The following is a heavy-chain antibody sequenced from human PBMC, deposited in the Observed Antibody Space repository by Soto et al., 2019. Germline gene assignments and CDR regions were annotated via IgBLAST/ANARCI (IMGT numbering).Heavy chain of an antibody. V-gene: IGHV4-31*03. CDR3: ARETTMVRGAGMDV. Sequence: SETLSLTCTVSGGSISSGGYYWSWIRQHPGKGLEWIGYIYYIGSTYYNPSLKSRVTISVDTSKNQFSLKLSSVTAADTAVYYCARETTMVRGAGMDVWGQGTTVTVSS. D-gene: IGHD3-10*01. CDR1: GGSISSGGYY. J-gene: IGHJ6*02. CDR2: IYYIGST.